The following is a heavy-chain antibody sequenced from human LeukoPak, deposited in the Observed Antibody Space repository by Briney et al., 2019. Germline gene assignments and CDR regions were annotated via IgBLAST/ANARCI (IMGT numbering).Heavy chain of an antibody. Sequence: KPSETLSLTCTVSGGSISSYYWSWIRQPPGKGLEWIGYIYYSGSTNYNPSLKSRVTISVDTSKNQFSLKLSSVTAADTAVYYCAHSSGWYVNSYFDLWGRGTLVTVSS. J-gene: IGHJ2*01. CDR1: GGSISSYY. D-gene: IGHD6-19*01. V-gene: IGHV4-59*01. CDR2: IYYSGST. CDR3: AHSSGWYVNSYFDL.